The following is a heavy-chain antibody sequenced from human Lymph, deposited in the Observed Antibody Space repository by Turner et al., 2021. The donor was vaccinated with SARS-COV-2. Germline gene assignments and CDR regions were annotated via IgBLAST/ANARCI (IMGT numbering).Heavy chain of an antibody. J-gene: IGHJ5*02. CDR1: GYPFTSYA. CDR3: ATLKIIVS. CDR2: INTGNGYT. Sequence: QVQLVQSAAEVKKPAAPVKVSCKASGYPFTSYAMYWVRQAHGQRLEWMGWINTGNGYTKDTKKFQGRMTKTSDTSTSTINIELGSQRSEDTTVYCCATLKIIVSWGQGTLVTVSS. V-gene: IGHV1-3*04. D-gene: IGHD2-15*01.